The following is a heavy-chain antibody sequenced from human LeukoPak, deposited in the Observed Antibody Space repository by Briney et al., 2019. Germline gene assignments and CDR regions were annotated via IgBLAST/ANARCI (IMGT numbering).Heavy chain of an antibody. Sequence: SVKVSCKASGDTFSRYAISWVRQAPGQGLEWMGRIIPSLDIPNYPQKFQGRVRITADKSTSTAYMEVRSLGSEDTAVYYCARSVGGATTPRFDYWGQGTLVTVSS. CDR1: GDTFSRYA. J-gene: IGHJ4*02. CDR2: IIPSLDIP. D-gene: IGHD1-26*01. CDR3: ARSVGGATTPRFDY. V-gene: IGHV1-69*04.